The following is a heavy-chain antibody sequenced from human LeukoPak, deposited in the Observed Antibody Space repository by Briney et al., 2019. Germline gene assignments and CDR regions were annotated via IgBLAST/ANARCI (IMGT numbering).Heavy chain of an antibody. CDR3: ASADHNGYDLNNWFDP. D-gene: IGHD5-12*01. J-gene: IGHJ5*02. CDR1: GFTFSDQY. Sequence: PGGSLIISCAASGFTFSDQYMDWVRQAPGKGLEWVAVISYDGSNKYYADSVKGRFTISRDNSKNTLYLQMNSLRAEDTAVYYCASADHNGYDLNNWFDPWGQGTLVTVSS. V-gene: IGHV3-30-3*01. CDR2: ISYDGSNK.